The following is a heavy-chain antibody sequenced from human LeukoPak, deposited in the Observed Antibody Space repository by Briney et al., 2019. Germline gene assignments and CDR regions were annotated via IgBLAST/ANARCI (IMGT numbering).Heavy chain of an antibody. J-gene: IGHJ4*02. V-gene: IGHV4-59*01. CDR3: ARDLGYNYDY. CDR2: IYYSGST. D-gene: IGHD5-24*01. Sequence: PSETLSLTCTVSGGSISSYYRSWIRQPPGKGLEWIGYIYYSGSTSYNPSLKSRVTISVDTSKNQFSLKLSSVTAADTAVYYCARDLGYNYDYWGQGTLVTVSS. CDR1: GGSISSYY.